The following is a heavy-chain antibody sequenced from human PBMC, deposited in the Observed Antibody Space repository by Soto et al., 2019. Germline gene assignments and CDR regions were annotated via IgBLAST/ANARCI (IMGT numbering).Heavy chain of an antibody. CDR1: GYTFTNYA. CDR3: ARDDY. CDR2: ISTYDGNT. J-gene: IGHJ4*02. V-gene: IGHV1-18*01. Sequence: QVQLVQSGGEVKKPGASVKVSCKASGYTFTNYAITWVRQAPGQGLEWMEWISTYDGNTRYSQKVQGRATMTIDTSTSTAYMEVRNLRSDDTAVYYCARDDYWGQGTLVTVSS.